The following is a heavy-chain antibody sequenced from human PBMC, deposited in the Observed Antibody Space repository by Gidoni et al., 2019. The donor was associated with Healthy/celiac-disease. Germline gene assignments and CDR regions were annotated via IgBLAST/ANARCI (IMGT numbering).Heavy chain of an antibody. J-gene: IGHJ6*03. CDR2: ISSSGSTI. Sequence: QVQLVESGGGLVKPGGSLRLSCAASGFTFSAYYMSWIRQAPGKGLEWVSYISSSGSTIYYADSVKGRFTISRDNAKNSLYLQMNSLRAEDTAVYYCARVDSREGYIVVVPAYYMDVWGKGATVTVSS. D-gene: IGHD2-2*01. CDR3: ARVDSREGYIVVVPAYYMDV. CDR1: GFTFSAYY. V-gene: IGHV3-11*01.